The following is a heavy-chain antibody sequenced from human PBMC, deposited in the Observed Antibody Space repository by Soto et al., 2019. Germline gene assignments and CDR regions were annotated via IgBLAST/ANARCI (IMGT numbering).Heavy chain of an antibody. D-gene: IGHD6-6*01. CDR2: INPNRGGT. V-gene: IGHV1-2*04. CDR3: ARGSSIAARPPLYYYYYMDV. J-gene: IGHJ6*03. Sequence: QVQLVQSGAEVKKPGASVKVSCKASGYTFTGYYMHWVRQAPGQGLEWMGWINPNRGGTNYAQKFQGWVTMTRDTSISTAYMELSRLISDDTAVYYCARGSSIAARPPLYYYYYMDVWGKGTTVTVSS. CDR1: GYTFTGYY.